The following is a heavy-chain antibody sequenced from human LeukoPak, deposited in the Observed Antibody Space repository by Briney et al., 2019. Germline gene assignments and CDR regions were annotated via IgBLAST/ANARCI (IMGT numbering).Heavy chain of an antibody. CDR1: AFTFSSYG. D-gene: IGHD2-8*01. CDR2: IQYDRTNE. V-gene: IGHV3-30*02. Sequence: GGSLRLSCAASAFTFSSYGMRWVRQAPGKGLEWVAYIQYDRTNEQYAHSVKGRFRISRDNSNNILYLQMNSLRTEDTAVYYCAKDRCSNGIGCYYYYMEVWGKGTTVTISS. CDR3: AKDRCSNGIGCYYYYMEV. J-gene: IGHJ6*03.